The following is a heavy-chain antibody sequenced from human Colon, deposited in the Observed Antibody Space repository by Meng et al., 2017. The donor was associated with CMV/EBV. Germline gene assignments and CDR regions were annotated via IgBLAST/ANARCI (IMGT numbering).Heavy chain of an antibody. Sequence: GVSISSGNWRKWVRQSPGKGLEWIGEMFHSGDTNYNPSLRSRMSISLDRSKNQVSLILSSVTAADSAVYYCATARSGCSSDSCFLENWGRGTLVTVSS. J-gene: IGHJ4*02. D-gene: IGHD3-3*01. CDR1: GVSISSGNW. CDR2: MFHSGDT. V-gene: IGHV4-4*02. CDR3: ATARSGCSSDSCFLEN.